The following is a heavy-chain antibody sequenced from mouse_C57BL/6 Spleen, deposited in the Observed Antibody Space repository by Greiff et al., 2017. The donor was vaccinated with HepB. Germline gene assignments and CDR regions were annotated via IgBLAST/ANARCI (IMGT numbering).Heavy chain of an antibody. CDR2: IDPETGGT. CDR3: TREGLLRYFDV. J-gene: IGHJ1*03. D-gene: IGHD1-1*01. Sequence: QVQLQQSGAELVRPGASVTLSCKASGYTFTDYEMHWVKQTPVHGLEWIGAIDPETGGTAYNQKFKGKAILTADKSSSTAYMELRSLTSEDSAVYYCTREGLLRYFDVWGTGTTVTVSS. V-gene: IGHV1-15*01. CDR1: GYTFTDYE.